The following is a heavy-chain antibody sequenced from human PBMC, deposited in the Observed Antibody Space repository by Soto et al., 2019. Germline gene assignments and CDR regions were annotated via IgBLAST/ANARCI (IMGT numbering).Heavy chain of an antibody. Sequence: PGGSLRLSCTASGFTFGDYAMSWFRQAPGKGLEWVGFIRSKAYGGTTEYAASVKGRFTISRDDSKSIAYLQMNSLKTEDTAVYYCTREYYDFWSAPGYWGQGTLVTVSS. V-gene: IGHV3-49*03. D-gene: IGHD3-3*01. CDR1: GFTFGDYA. J-gene: IGHJ4*02. CDR2: IRSKAYGGTT. CDR3: TREYYDFWSAPGY.